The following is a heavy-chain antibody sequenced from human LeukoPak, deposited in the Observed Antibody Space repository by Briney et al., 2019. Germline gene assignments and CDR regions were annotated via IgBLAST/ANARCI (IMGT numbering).Heavy chain of an antibody. D-gene: IGHD2/OR15-2a*01. V-gene: IGHV3-9*01. J-gene: IGHJ6*03. CDR2: ISWEGGVI. CDR3: AKDNEGGTYFFDYMDV. Sequence: GGSLRLSCVASGFTFDDYAMHWVRQAPGEGLEWVSSISWEGGVIGYADSVKGRFTISRDNAKNSLYLQMNSLRPEDTALYYCAKDNEGGTYFFDYMDVWGKGTTVTVSS. CDR1: GFTFDDYA.